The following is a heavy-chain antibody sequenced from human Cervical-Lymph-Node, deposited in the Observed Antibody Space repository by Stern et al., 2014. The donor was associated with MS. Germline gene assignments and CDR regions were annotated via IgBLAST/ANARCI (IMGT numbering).Heavy chain of an antibody. CDR3: ATSPSYCTRTSCSADRFDY. J-gene: IGHJ4*02. D-gene: IGHD2-2*01. V-gene: IGHV3-23*01. Sequence: EVQLLESGGGLVQPGGSLRLSCAASGFPFSLYVMNWVRQAPGKGPEWVSAISGSGDITYYADSVKGRFSISRDNSKNTLYLRMNNLRAGDTAVYYCATSPSYCTRTSCSADRFDYWGQGTLVSVSS. CDR2: ISGSGDIT. CDR1: GFPFSLYV.